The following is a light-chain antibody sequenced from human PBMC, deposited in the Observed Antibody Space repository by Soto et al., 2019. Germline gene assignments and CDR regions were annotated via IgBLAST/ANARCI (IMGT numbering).Light chain of an antibody. CDR1: QSVSSN. J-gene: IGKJ3*01. V-gene: IGKV3-15*01. Sequence: EIVMTQSPSTLSVSPGERATLSCRASQSVSSNLAWYQQKPGQAPRFLIYGASTRATGIPARFSGSGSGTEVTLTISSLQYEDFAVYYCQQYNNWTPFTFGPGTKVDIK. CDR2: GAS. CDR3: QQYNNWTPFT.